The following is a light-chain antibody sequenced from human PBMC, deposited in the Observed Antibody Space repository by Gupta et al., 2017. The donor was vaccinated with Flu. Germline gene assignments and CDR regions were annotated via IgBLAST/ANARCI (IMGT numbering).Light chain of an antibody. V-gene: IGLV2-14*01. CDR1: SSDVGGYNY. J-gene: IGLJ2*01. CDR3: SSYTSSSGVV. Sequence: QSALTQPASVSGSPGQSITISCTGTSSDVGGYNYVSWYQQHPGKAPKLMIYEVNNRPSGVSNRFSGSKSGNTASLTISGLQAEDEADYYCSSYTSSSGVVFGGGTKLTVL. CDR2: EVN.